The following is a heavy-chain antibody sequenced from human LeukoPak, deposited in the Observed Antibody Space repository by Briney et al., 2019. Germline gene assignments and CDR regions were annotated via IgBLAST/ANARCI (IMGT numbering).Heavy chain of an antibody. CDR3: ARAGVVPAATDFDY. J-gene: IGHJ4*02. V-gene: IGHV1-2*02. CDR2: INPNSGGT. D-gene: IGHD2-2*01. Sequence: GASVKVSCKASGYTFTGYYMHWVRQAPGQGLEWMRWINPNSGGTNYAQKFQGRVTMTRDTSISTAYMELSRLRSDDTAVYYCARAGVVPAATDFDYWGQGTLVTVSS. CDR1: GYTFTGYY.